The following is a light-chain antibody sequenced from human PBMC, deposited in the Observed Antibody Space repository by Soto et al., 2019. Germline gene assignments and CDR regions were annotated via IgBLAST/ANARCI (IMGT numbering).Light chain of an antibody. CDR3: SSYTTSSTYV. V-gene: IGLV2-14*01. CDR1: SSDVGGYNY. Sequence: QSVLTQPASVSGSPGQSIAISCTGTSSDVGGYNYVSWYQQVPGKAPKLMIYDVGNRPAGVSNRFSGTKSGNTASLTISGLQAEDEAEYYCSSYTTSSTYVFGNGTKVTVL. CDR2: DVG. J-gene: IGLJ1*01.